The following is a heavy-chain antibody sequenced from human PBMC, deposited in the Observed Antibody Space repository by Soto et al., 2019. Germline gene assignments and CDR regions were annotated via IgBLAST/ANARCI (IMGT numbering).Heavy chain of an antibody. Sequence: GASVKVSCKASGYTFTSYYMHWVRQAPGQGLEWMGIINPSGGSTSYAQKFQGRVTMTRDTSTSTVYMELSSLRSEDTAVYYCARDDVLRYFDWLNGTYYYYYYMDVWGKGTTVTVSS. D-gene: IGHD3-9*01. CDR3: ARDDVLRYFDWLNGTYYYYYYMDV. J-gene: IGHJ6*03. V-gene: IGHV1-46*03. CDR1: GYTFTSYY. CDR2: INPSGGST.